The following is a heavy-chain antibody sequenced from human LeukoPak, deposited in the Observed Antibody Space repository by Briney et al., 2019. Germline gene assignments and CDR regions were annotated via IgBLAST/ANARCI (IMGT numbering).Heavy chain of an antibody. CDR2: INPNSGGT. CDR3: ARGGFVSHYYGSGSSKPPAY. V-gene: IGHV1-2*02. CDR1: GYTFTCYY. Sequence: ASVKVSCKASGYTFTCYYMHWVRQAPGQGLEWMGWINPNSGGTNYAQKFQGRVTVTRDTSISTAYMELSRLRSDDTAVYYCARGGFVSHYYGSGSSKPPAYWGQGTLVTVSS. D-gene: IGHD3-10*01. J-gene: IGHJ4*02.